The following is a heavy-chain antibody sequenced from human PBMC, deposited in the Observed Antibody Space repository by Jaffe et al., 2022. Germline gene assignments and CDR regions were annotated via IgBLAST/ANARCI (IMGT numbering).Heavy chain of an antibody. CDR2: INHSGST. D-gene: IGHD2-2*01. CDR3: ARASTSLYYYYYMDV. J-gene: IGHJ6*03. CDR1: GGSFSGYY. V-gene: IGHV4-34*01. Sequence: QVQLQQWGAGLLKPSETLSLTCAVYGGSFSGYYWSWIRQPPGKGLEWIGEINHSGSTNYNPSLKSRVTISVDTSKNQFSLKLSSVTAADTAVYYCARASTSLYYYYYMDVWGKGTTVTVSS.